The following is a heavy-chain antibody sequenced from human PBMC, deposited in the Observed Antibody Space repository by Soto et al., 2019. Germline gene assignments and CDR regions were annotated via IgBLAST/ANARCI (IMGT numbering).Heavy chain of an antibody. Sequence: SETLSLTCIVSGGSINSHYWSWIRQPPGKGLEWIGWIYHSGSTEYNPSLQSRVTISVDTSKNQFSLKLSSVTAADAAVYYCARARDYYGSGSYYPPFDYWGQGTLVTVSS. J-gene: IGHJ4*02. D-gene: IGHD3-10*01. CDR1: GGSINSHY. V-gene: IGHV4-59*11. CDR2: IYHSGST. CDR3: ARARDYYGSGSYYPPFDY.